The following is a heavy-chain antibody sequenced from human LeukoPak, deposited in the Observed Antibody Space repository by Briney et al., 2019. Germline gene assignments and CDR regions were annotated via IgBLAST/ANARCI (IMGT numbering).Heavy chain of an antibody. CDR2: IIPILGTA. D-gene: IGHD6-19*01. Sequence: ASVKVSCKASGGTFSSYAISWVRQAPGQGLEWMGGIIPILGTANYAQKFQGRVTITADESTSTAYMELSSLRSEDTAVYYCARSAIAVAGKADYWGQGTLVTVSS. J-gene: IGHJ4*02. CDR3: ARSAIAVAGKADY. V-gene: IGHV1-69*13. CDR1: GGTFSSYA.